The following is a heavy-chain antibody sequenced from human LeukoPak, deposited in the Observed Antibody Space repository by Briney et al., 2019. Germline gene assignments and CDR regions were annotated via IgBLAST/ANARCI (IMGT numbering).Heavy chain of an antibody. D-gene: IGHD3-10*01. V-gene: IGHV3-21*01. Sequence: PGGSLRLSCAASGFTFSSYSMNWVRHAPGKGLEWVSSISSSSSYIYYADSVKGRFTISRDNAKNSLYLQMNSQRAEDTAVYYCARDPYGSGSAPVFDYWGQGTLVTVSS. CDR2: ISSSSSYI. J-gene: IGHJ4*02. CDR1: GFTFSSYS. CDR3: ARDPYGSGSAPVFDY.